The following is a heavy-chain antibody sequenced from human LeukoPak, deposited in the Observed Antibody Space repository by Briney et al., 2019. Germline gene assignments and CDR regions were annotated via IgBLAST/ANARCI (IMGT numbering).Heavy chain of an antibody. J-gene: IGHJ4*02. Sequence: PGGSLRLSCAASGFTFSSHGMQWVRQAPGKGLEWVAVISNDGSTKYYADSVKGLFTISRDNSKNTLYLQMNSLRAEDTAVYYCAKERGGVGSNYQAYFDYWGQGTLVTVSS. CDR3: AKERGGVGSNYQAYFDY. D-gene: IGHD5-24*01. CDR2: ISNDGSTK. V-gene: IGHV3-30*18. CDR1: GFTFSSHG.